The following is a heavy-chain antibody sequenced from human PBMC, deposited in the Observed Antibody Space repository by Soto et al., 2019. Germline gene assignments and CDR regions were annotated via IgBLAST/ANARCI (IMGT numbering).Heavy chain of an antibody. Sequence: PGGSLRLSCAASGFTFSIYAMHWVRQAPGKGLEWVAVISYDGSNKYYADSVKGRFTISRDNSKNTLYLQMNSLRAEDTAVYYCAREKLWFGELFYWFDPWGQGTLVTVSS. CDR1: GFTFSIYA. CDR2: ISYDGSNK. D-gene: IGHD3-10*01. CDR3: AREKLWFGELFYWFDP. J-gene: IGHJ5*02. V-gene: IGHV3-30-3*01.